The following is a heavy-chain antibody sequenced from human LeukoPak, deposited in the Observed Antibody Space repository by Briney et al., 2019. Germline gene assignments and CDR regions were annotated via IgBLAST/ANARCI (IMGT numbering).Heavy chain of an antibody. J-gene: IGHJ5*02. CDR1: GYPFTTYD. CDR3: ARDYGRSVTYSNFWSVYPPPNWFDP. D-gene: IGHD3-3*01. Sequence: ASVKVSCKASGYPFTTYDINWVRQAPGQGLEWVAWMNPNSGNTGYAQKFQGRVTMTRNTSISTAYMELSSLRSEDTAVYYCARDYGRSVTYSNFWSVYPPPNWFDPWGQGTLVTVSS. V-gene: IGHV1-8*01. CDR2: MNPNSGNT.